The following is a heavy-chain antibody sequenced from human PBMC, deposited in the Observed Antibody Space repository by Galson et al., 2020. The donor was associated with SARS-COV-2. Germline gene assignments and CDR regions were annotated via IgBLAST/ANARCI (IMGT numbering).Heavy chain of an antibody. J-gene: IGHJ6*02. Sequence: GESLKISCAASGFTFSSHWMNWVRQAPGKGLEWLANIKQDGREKYYVDSVKGRFTISRDNPKNSLYLQMNSLRAEDTAVYYCARWRCQSGGCGMDVWGQGTTVTVSS. CDR3: ARWRCQSGGCGMDV. CDR1: GFTFSSHW. D-gene: IGHD2-15*01. CDR2: IKQDGREK. V-gene: IGHV3-7*03.